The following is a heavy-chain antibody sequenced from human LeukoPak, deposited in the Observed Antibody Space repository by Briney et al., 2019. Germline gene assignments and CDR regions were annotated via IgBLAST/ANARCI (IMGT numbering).Heavy chain of an antibody. CDR1: GYSISSGYY. Sequence: PSETLSLTCTVSGYSISSGYYWGWIRQPPGKGLEWIGSIYHSGSSYYNPSLKSRVTISVDTSKNHFSLKLSSVTAADTAVYYCARVAVVITMTRFDYWGQATLVTVSS. CDR2: IYHSGSS. CDR3: ARVAVVITMTRFDY. V-gene: IGHV4-38-2*02. D-gene: IGHD3-22*01. J-gene: IGHJ4*02.